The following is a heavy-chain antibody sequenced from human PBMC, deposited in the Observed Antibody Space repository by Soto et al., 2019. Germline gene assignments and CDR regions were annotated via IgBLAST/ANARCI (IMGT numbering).Heavy chain of an antibody. D-gene: IGHD2-2*02. V-gene: IGHV4-4*07. CDR3: AREQYQLLYPDYYYYGMDV. CDR1: GGSISSYY. CDR2: IYTSGST. Sequence: QVQLQESGPGLVKPSETLSLTCTVSGGSISSYYWSWIRQPAGKGLEWIGRIYTSGSTNYNPSLRSRVTMSVDTSKNQFSLKLSSVTAAATAVYYCAREQYQLLYPDYYYYGMDVWGQGTTVTVSS. J-gene: IGHJ6*02.